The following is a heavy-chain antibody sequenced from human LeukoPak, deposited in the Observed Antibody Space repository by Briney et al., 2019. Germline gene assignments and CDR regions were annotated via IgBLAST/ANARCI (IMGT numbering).Heavy chain of an antibody. Sequence: VSVKVSCKASGYTFTGYYMHWVRQAPGQGREWMGRINPNSGGTNYAQKFQGRVTMTRDTSISTAYMERSRLRAADTAVYYCASGWYYYYMDVWGKGTTVTVSS. CDR2: INPNSGGT. CDR3: ASGWYYYYMDV. D-gene: IGHD2-15*01. CDR1: GYTFTGYY. J-gene: IGHJ6*03. V-gene: IGHV1-2*06.